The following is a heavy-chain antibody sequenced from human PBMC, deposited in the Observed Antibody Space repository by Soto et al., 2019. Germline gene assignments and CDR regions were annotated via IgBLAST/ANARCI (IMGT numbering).Heavy chain of an antibody. CDR1: GGSISSCDYY. J-gene: IGHJ6*02. V-gene: IGHV4-39*01. CDR3: ARHAPPRSVIPERYYNYFGMDV. Sequence: PSETLSLNCSVSGGSISSCDYYWGWMRQPPGKGLEWNGSIYYSGSTYSGTTYYNPSLKSRVTISVDTSKKQLSLKLSSVTAADTAIYYCARHAPPRSVIPERYYNYFGMDVWGQGTTVTVSS. CDR2: IYYSGSTYSGTT. D-gene: IGHD2-2*01.